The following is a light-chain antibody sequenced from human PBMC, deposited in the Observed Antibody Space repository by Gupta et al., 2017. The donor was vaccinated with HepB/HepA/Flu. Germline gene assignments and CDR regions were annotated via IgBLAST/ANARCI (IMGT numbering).Light chain of an antibody. CDR2: LGS. CDR3: MQELQTRYT. J-gene: IGKJ2*01. V-gene: IGKV2-28*01. Sequence: DIVMTQSPLSLPVTPGEPASISCRSSQSRLHSNGYNYLDWYLQKPGQSPQLLIYLGSTRASGVPDRFSGSGSGTDFTLKISRGEADDVGIYYCMQELQTRYTFGQGTKMEIK. CDR1: QSRLHSNGYNY.